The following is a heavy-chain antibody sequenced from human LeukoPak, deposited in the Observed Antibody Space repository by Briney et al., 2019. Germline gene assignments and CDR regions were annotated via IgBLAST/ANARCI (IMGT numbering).Heavy chain of an antibody. CDR3: ARDRGRRRMITFGDAFDI. CDR1: GFTVSSNY. D-gene: IGHD3-16*01. CDR2: IYSGGST. Sequence: PGGSLRLSCAASGFTVSSNYMSWVRQAPGKGLEWVSVIYSGGSTYYADSVKGRFTISRDNSKNTLYLQMNSLRAEDTAVYYCARDRGRRRMITFGDAFDIWGQGIMVTVSS. J-gene: IGHJ3*02. V-gene: IGHV3-66*01.